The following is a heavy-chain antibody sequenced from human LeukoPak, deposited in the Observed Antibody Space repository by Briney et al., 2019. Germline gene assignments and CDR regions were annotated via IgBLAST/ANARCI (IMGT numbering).Heavy chain of an antibody. V-gene: IGHV3-7*01. Sequence: GGSLRLSCEASGFTSSNYWMSWVRQAPGKGLEWVASLKQDGSEKNYVDSVMGRFTISRDTAMNSLYLQMNSLRAEDTAIYFCARERGGSGWYEFDYWGQGTLVTVSS. CDR2: LKQDGSEK. CDR1: GFTSSNYW. J-gene: IGHJ4*02. CDR3: ARERGGSGWYEFDY. D-gene: IGHD6-13*01.